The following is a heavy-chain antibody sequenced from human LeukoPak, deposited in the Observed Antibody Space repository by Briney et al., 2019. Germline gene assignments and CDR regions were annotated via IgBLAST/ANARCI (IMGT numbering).Heavy chain of an antibody. CDR1: GGSISSSSYY. Sequence: SETLSPACTVSGGSISSSSYYWGWIRQPPGKGLEWIGSIYYSGSTYYNPSLNSRVTISVDTSNNQFSLKLSSVTSADTAVYYCARGGDTYYDFWSGYPTLFDYWGQGTLVTASS. J-gene: IGHJ4*02. V-gene: IGHV4-39*01. D-gene: IGHD3-3*01. CDR2: IYYSGST. CDR3: ARGGDTYYDFWSGYPTLFDY.